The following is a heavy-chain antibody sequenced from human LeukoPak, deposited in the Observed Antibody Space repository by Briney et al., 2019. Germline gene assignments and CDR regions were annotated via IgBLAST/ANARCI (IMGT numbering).Heavy chain of an antibody. CDR1: GDSIISYY. CDR2: IHHFGRT. D-gene: IGHD5-18*01. V-gene: IGHV4-59*01. CDR3: ARGLWTQPGLVPFNY. J-gene: IGHJ4*02. Sequence: SETLSLTCSVSGDSIISYYWNWLRQSPGKGLEWIGNIHHFGRTEYDSSLRSRVTMFLDSSKNQFSLKLTSVTPTDTAVYYCARGLWTQPGLVPFNYWGQGILVTVSS.